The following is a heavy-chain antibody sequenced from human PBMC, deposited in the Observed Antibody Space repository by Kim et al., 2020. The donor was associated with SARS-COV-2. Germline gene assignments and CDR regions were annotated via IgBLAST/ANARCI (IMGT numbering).Heavy chain of an antibody. D-gene: IGHD1-26*01. CDR2: IIPIFGTA. Sequence: SVKVSCKASGGTFSSYAISWVRQAPGQGLEWMGGIIPIFGTANYAQKFQGRVTITADESTSTAYMELSSLRSEDTAVYYCARAPYIVGATIGAFDIWGQGTMVTVSS. V-gene: IGHV1-69*13. CDR1: GGTFSSYA. CDR3: ARAPYIVGATIGAFDI. J-gene: IGHJ3*02.